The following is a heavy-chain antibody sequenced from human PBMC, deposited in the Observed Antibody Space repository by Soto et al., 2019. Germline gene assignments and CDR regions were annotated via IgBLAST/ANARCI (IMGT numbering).Heavy chain of an antibody. V-gene: IGHV3-33*08. D-gene: IGHD3-3*01. CDR2: LWYDGSGE. Sequence: HVNLVESGGGVVQPGGSLRLSCAGSGFTFSDYGMHWVRQAPGKGLEWVSVLWYDGSGEYYTDSVRGRFTISRVNSKNTLYLQMNNLRDEDTGVYYCARDSVRFLEHFSKDYFDYWGQGTRVTVSS. CDR1: GFTFSDYG. CDR3: ARDSVRFLEHFSKDYFDY. J-gene: IGHJ4*02.